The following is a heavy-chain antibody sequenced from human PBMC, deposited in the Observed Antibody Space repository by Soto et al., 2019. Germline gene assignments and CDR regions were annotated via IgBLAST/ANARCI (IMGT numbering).Heavy chain of an antibody. D-gene: IGHD2-2*01. J-gene: IGHJ4*02. CDR1: GFIFSSYG. V-gene: IGHV3-33*01. Sequence: QVQLVESGGGVVQPGTSLRLSCAASGFIFSSYGMHWVRQAPGKGLEWVAVIWYDGSNKYYADSVKGRFTISRDDSKNPLYLHMSSLRAEDTAVYYCARVKVPASLYPLGHWGQGTLVTVSS. CDR3: ARVKVPASLYPLGH. CDR2: IWYDGSNK.